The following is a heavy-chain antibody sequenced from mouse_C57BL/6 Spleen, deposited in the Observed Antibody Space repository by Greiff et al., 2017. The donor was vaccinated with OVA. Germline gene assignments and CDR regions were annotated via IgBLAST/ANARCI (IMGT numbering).Heavy chain of an antibody. CDR3: AREDYYGSSL. J-gene: IGHJ2*01. V-gene: IGHV5-17*01. CDR1: GFTFSDYG. Sequence: DVKLVESGGGLVKPGGSLKLSCAASGFTFSDYGMHWVRQAPEKGLEWVAYISSGSSTIYYADTVKGRFTISRDNAKNTLFLQMTSLRSEDTAMYYCAREDYYGSSLWGQGTTLTVSS. CDR2: ISSGSSTI. D-gene: IGHD1-1*01.